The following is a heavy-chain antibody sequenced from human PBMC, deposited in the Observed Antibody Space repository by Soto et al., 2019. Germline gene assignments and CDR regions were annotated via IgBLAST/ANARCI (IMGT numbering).Heavy chain of an antibody. CDR2: IHNDGSRT. V-gene: IGHV3-74*03. J-gene: IGHJ3*01. D-gene: IGHD1-26*01. Sequence: EVQLVESGGGLVQPGESPRLSCAASGFTFSYYWMHWVRQTPGKGLLWVSHIHNDGSRTTYADSVKGRFTISRDNARNTVYLQMNSLRDDDTAVYDCARGDRGAFDLWGQGTAVTVSS. CDR1: GFTFSYYW. CDR3: ARGDRGAFDL.